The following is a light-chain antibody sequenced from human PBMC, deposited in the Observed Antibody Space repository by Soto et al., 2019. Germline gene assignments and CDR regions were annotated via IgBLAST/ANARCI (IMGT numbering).Light chain of an antibody. CDR2: QDS. CDR3: QAWDTTGV. Sequence: SYELTQPPSVSVSPGQTASITCSGDKLGDKYACWYQQKPGQSPVLVIYQDSKRPSGIPERFSGSNSGNTATLTISGTQAMDAADYYCQAWDTTGVFGGGTKLTVL. CDR1: KLGDKY. V-gene: IGLV3-1*01. J-gene: IGLJ3*02.